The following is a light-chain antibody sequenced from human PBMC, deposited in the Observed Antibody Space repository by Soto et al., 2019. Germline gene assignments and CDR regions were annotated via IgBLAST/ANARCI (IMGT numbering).Light chain of an antibody. CDR3: QLYKSYAWT. CDR1: QSISSG. Sequence: DIQMTQSPSTLSASVGDRVTITCRASQSISSGLAWYQQKPAKAPKLLIYKASSLESGVPSRFSGSGSGTEFTLTSSSLQPEDFAAYYGQLYKSYAWTCRQGTVLEIK. CDR2: KAS. J-gene: IGKJ2*01. V-gene: IGKV1-5*03.